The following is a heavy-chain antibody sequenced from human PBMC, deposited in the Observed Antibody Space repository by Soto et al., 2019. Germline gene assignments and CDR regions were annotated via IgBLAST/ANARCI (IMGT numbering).Heavy chain of an antibody. CDR3: ARSWEHWGAFDI. CDR2: ISYDGSNK. J-gene: IGHJ3*02. CDR1: GFTFSSYA. Sequence: QVQLVESGGGVVQPGRSLRLSCAASGFTFSSYAMHWVRQAPGKGLEWVAVISYDGSNKYYADSVKGRFTISRDNSKNTLYLQMNSLRAEDTAVYYCARSWEHWGAFDIWGQGTMVTVSS. V-gene: IGHV3-30-3*01. D-gene: IGHD1-26*01.